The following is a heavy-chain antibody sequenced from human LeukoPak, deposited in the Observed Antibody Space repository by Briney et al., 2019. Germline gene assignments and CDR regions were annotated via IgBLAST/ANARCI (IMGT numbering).Heavy chain of an antibody. Sequence: SETLSLTCTVSGGSISSSSYYWGWIRQPPGKGLEWIGSIYYSGSTYYNPSLKSRVTISVDTSKNQFSLKLSSVTAADTAVYYCASLRVDIVANYYFDYWGQGTLVTVSS. CDR2: IYYSGST. CDR3: ASLRVDIVANYYFDY. V-gene: IGHV4-39*07. D-gene: IGHD5-12*01. CDR1: GGSISSSSYY. J-gene: IGHJ4*02.